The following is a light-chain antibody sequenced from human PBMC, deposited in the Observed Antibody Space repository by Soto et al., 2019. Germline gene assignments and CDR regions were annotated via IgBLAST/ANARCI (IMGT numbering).Light chain of an antibody. V-gene: IGLV2-14*01. J-gene: IGLJ2*01. CDR2: EVN. Sequence: QSVLTQPASVSGSPGQSITISCTGTSSDVGDYNYVSWYQQHPGKAPKLMIYEVNNRPSGISNRFSGSKSGNTASLTISGLQADDESDYYCSSYTSSSPFVVFGGGTKVTVL. CDR1: SSDVGDYNY. CDR3: SSYTSSSPFVV.